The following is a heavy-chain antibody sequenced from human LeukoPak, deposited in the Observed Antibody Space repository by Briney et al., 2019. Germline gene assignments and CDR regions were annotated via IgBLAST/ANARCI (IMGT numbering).Heavy chain of an antibody. CDR2: ISGGGGRT. J-gene: IGHJ2*01. Sequence: GGSLRLSCAASGFTFSNYAMSWVRQAPGKGLEWVSVISGGGGRTYYADSVKGRFTISRDNSKNTLYLQMNSLRAEDTAVYYCARPRVATVPYYWYFDLWGRGTLVTVSS. V-gene: IGHV3-23*01. CDR3: ARPRVATVPYYWYFDL. CDR1: GFTFSNYA. D-gene: IGHD5-12*01.